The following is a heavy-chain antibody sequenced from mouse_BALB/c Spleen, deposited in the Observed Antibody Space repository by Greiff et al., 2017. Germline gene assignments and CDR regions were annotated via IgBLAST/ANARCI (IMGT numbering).Heavy chain of an antibody. Sequence: EVHLVESGGGLVKPGGSLKLSCAASGFTFSSYAMSWVRQTPEKRLEWVATISSGGSYTYYADSAKGRVTISRDNAKNTLYLNMSSLRSEDTAMYCCARQYYYGSYYAMDYWGQGTSVTVSS. CDR3: ARQYYYGSYYAMDY. V-gene: IGHV5-9-3*01. CDR2: ISSGGSYT. D-gene: IGHD1-2*01. J-gene: IGHJ4*01. CDR1: GFTFSSYA.